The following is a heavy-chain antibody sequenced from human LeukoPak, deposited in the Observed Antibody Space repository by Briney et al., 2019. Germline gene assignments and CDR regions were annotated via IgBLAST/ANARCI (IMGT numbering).Heavy chain of an antibody. CDR1: GFTFSSYA. CDR3: ARVALPQWLVREFDS. CDR2: ISYDGSNK. V-gene: IGHV3-30*04. Sequence: PGRSLRLSCAASGFTFSSYAMHWVRQAPGKGLEWVAVISYDGSNKYYADSVKGRFTISRDNSKNTLYLQMNSLRAEDTAVYYCARVALPQWLVREFDSWGQGTLVTVSS. D-gene: IGHD6-19*01. J-gene: IGHJ4*02.